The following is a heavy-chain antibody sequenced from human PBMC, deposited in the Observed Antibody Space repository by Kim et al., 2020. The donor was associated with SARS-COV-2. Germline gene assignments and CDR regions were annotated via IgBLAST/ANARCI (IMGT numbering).Heavy chain of an antibody. CDR2: IHYSGKT. J-gene: IGHJ6*02. V-gene: IGHV4-31*03. CDR3: ARDRHVSRDRYYGMDV. D-gene: IGHD6-6*01. CDR1: GASISSAGYY. Sequence: SETLSLTCTVSGASISSAGYYWTLIRQLPGKGLEWIGYIHYSGKTYYNPSLESRLSISVDTSENQFSLNLRSVTAADTALYYCARDRHVSRDRYYGMDVWDQGATVIVSS.